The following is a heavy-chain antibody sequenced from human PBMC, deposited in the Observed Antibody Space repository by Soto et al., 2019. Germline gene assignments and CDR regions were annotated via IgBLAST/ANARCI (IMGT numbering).Heavy chain of an antibody. CDR1: GFTFATSA. V-gene: IGHV1-58*01. D-gene: IGHD3-22*01. Sequence: QMQLVQSGPEVRKPGTSVTVSCKASGFTFATSAVQWVRQARGQRLVWIGWIVVVSGNTNYAQKFQDRVTITGDMSTNTDYVQLTSLRSDDTAVYYCAAGHYSDKSGYAMGVLGQGTTVTVSS. CDR3: AAGHYSDKSGYAMGV. CDR2: IVVVSGNT. J-gene: IGHJ6*02.